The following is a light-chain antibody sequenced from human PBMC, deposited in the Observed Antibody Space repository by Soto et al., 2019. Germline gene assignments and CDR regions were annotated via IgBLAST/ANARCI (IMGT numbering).Light chain of an antibody. Sequence: EIVMTQSPAPLSLSPGERATLSCRASQSVSNNYLAWYQQKPGQAHRLLIYGAYTRATGIPARFSGSGSGTEFTLTIRSLESDDFAVYYCQQYENWPRTFGQGTKVDIK. CDR2: GAY. CDR1: QSVSNN. J-gene: IGKJ1*01. V-gene: IGKV3-15*01. CDR3: QQYENWPRT.